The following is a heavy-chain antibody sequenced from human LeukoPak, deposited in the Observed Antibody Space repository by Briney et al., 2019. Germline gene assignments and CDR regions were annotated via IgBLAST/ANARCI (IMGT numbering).Heavy chain of an antibody. CDR3: ARVLGGSSPFDY. D-gene: IGHD1-26*01. V-gene: IGHV4-38-2*01. J-gene: IGHJ4*02. CDR1: GYSISSGYY. Sequence: SETLSLTCAVSGYSISSGYYCGCLRQPPGKGLEWIGSSYHSGTTHYNPSLKSRVTISVDTSKNQFSLKLSRVTAADTAIYYCARVLGGSSPFDYWGQGTLVTVSS. CDR2: SYHSGTT.